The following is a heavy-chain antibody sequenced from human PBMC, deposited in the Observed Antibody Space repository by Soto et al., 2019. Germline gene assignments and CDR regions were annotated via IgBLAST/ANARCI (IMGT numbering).Heavy chain of an antibody. V-gene: IGHV3-74*01. CDR2: ITEDGSGT. CDR1: GFTFSSYP. J-gene: IGHJ4*02. Sequence: GGSLRLSCATSGFTFSSYPIHWVRQAPGKGPVWVSRITEDGSGTTYADSVKGRFTVTRDNAKNSMYLQMSGLGAEDTAVYHCVRGTNGWRGMDYWGQGTLVTVSS. D-gene: IGHD2-8*01. CDR3: VRGTNGWRGMDY.